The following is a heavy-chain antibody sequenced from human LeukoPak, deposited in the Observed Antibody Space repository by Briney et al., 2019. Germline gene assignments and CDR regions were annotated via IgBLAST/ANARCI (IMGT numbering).Heavy chain of an antibody. CDR1: GFTFTNAW. V-gene: IGHV3-15*01. Sequence: GGALRLSCAASGFTFTNAWMSWVRDAPGEGLEWVGRVKSKIDGGTTDYAAPVKGRFTISRDDSKNTLYLQMNSLKTEDTAVYYCTMRPYSEAGDYWGQGTLVTVSS. CDR3: TMRPYSEAGDY. J-gene: IGHJ4*02. D-gene: IGHD6-19*01. CDR2: VKSKIDGGTT.